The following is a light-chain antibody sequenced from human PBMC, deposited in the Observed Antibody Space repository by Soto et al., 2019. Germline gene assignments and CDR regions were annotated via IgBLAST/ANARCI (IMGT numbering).Light chain of an antibody. CDR3: QQYGSSPRT. J-gene: IGKJ1*01. CDR1: QSVSSSY. CDR2: GAS. Sequence: EIVLTQSPGTLSLSPGEGATLSCRASQSVSSSYLAWYQQKPGQAPRLLIYGASSRATGIPDRFSGSGSGTDFTLTISRLEPEDFAVYYCQQYGSSPRTFGQRTKVDIK. V-gene: IGKV3-20*01.